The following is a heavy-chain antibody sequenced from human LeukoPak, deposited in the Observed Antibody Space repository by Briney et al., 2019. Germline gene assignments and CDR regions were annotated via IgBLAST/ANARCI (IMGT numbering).Heavy chain of an antibody. Sequence: QPGGSLRLSCAASGFTVSSNYMSWVRQAPGKGLEWVSVIYSGGSTYYADSVKGRFTISRDNSKNTLYLQMNSLRAEDTAVYYCAKDRNVLVITFDWFDPWGQGTLVTVST. J-gene: IGHJ5*02. D-gene: IGHD3-22*01. V-gene: IGHV3-53*05. CDR3: AKDRNVLVITFDWFDP. CDR1: GFTVSSNY. CDR2: IYSGGST.